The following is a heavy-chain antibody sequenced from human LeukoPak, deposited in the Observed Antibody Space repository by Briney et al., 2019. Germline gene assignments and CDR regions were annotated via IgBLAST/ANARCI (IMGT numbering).Heavy chain of an antibody. CDR3: ARDEYYYDRSDYHYYFDY. J-gene: IGHJ4*02. V-gene: IGHV3-66*01. Sequence: GGSLRLSCAASGFTVSSNYMSWVRQAPGKGLEWVSLIYSGGSTYYADSVKGRFTISRDNSKNTLYLQMNSLRSEDTAMYYCARDEYYYDRSDYHYYFDYWGQGTLVTVSS. CDR1: GFTVSSNY. CDR2: IYSGGST. D-gene: IGHD3-22*01.